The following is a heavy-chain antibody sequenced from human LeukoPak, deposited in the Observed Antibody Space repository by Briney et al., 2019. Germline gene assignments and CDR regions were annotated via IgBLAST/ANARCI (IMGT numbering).Heavy chain of an antibody. Sequence: GGSLRLSCAASGCTFSSYCMNWVRQAPGKGLEWVANIMRDESEKFYVDSVKGRFTISRDNAKNSLYLQMNSLRAEDTAMYYCASETKLAGVGTTIGYWGQGTLVTVSS. CDR3: ASETKLAGVGTTIGY. CDR1: GCTFSSYC. CDR2: IMRDESEK. J-gene: IGHJ4*02. V-gene: IGHV3-7*01. D-gene: IGHD1-26*01.